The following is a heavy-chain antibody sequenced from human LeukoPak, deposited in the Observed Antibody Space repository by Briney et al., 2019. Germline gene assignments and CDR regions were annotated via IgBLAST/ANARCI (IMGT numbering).Heavy chain of an antibody. J-gene: IGHJ4*02. CDR3: ARDPESNGYSDGSFDY. CDR2: IRNDGTHE. D-gene: IGHD3-22*01. CDR1: GFNFNIFG. V-gene: IGHV3-30*02. Sequence: PGGSLRLPCTASGFNFNIFGMYWVRQAPGKGLEWVGFIRNDGTHEKYGDSVKGRFTIFRDNSKNTLYLLMNSVRSEDTAVYYCARDPESNGYSDGSFDYWGQGTMVSVSS.